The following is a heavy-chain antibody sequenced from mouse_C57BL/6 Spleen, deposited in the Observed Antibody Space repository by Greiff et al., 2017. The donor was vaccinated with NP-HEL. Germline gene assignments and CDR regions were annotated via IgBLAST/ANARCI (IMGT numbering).Heavy chain of an antibody. Sequence: EVKLVESGAELVRPGASVKLSCTASGFNIKDYYMHWVKQRPEQGLEWIGRIDPEDGDTEYAPKFQGKATMTADTSSNTAYLQLSSLTSEDTAVYYCTTGGNYGSSYVGYFDVWGTGTTVTVSS. CDR1: GFNIKDYY. J-gene: IGHJ1*03. D-gene: IGHD1-1*01. CDR2: IDPEDGDT. CDR3: TTGGNYGSSYVGYFDV. V-gene: IGHV14-1*01.